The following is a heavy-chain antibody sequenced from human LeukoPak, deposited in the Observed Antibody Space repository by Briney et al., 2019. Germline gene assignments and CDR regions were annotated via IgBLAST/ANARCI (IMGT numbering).Heavy chain of an antibody. D-gene: IGHD3-3*02. CDR2: ISGSGTNT. V-gene: IGHV3-23*01. Sequence: GGSLRLSCAASGFSFRSYAMSWVRQAPGKGLEWVSAISGSGTNTYYTDSVKGRFTISRDNSKNTLDLQMNSLRAEDTAVYYCAKANGAIFGVAGYFDYWGQGTLVTVSS. CDR1: GFSFRSYA. CDR3: AKANGAIFGVAGYFDY. J-gene: IGHJ4*02.